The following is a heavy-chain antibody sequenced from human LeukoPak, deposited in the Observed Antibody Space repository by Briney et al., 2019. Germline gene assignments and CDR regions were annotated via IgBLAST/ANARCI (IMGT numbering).Heavy chain of an antibody. Sequence: PGGSLRLSCAASGFTFSSYSMNWVRQAPGKGLEWVSSISSSSSYIYYADSVKGRFTISRDNAKNSLYLQMNSLIAEDTAVYYCARARRGVAAAGTRGFDYWGQGTLVTVSS. CDR3: ARARRGVAAAGTRGFDY. J-gene: IGHJ4*02. CDR2: ISSSSSYI. CDR1: GFTFSSYS. D-gene: IGHD6-13*01. V-gene: IGHV3-21*01.